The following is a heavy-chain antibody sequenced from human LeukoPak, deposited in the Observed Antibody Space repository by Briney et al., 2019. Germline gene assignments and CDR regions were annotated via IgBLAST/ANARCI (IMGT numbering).Heavy chain of an antibody. Sequence: SETLSLTCTVSGGSISSYYWSWIRQPPGKGLEWIGYIYYSGSTNYNPSLKSRVTISVDTSKNQFSLRLSSVTAADTAVYYCARDGFYDSSGYYYNWVFDYWGQGTLVTVSS. CDR2: IYYSGST. V-gene: IGHV4-59*12. D-gene: IGHD3-22*01. CDR3: ARDGFYDSSGYYYNWVFDY. J-gene: IGHJ4*02. CDR1: GGSISSYY.